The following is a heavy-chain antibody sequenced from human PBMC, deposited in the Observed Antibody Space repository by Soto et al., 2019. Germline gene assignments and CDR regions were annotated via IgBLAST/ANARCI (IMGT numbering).Heavy chain of an antibody. Sequence: GGSLRLSCSASGFTFSSYAMHWVRQAPGKGLEYVSAISSNGGSTYYADSVKGRFTISRDNSKNTLYLQMSSLRAEDTAVYYCVKDSYYDSSGYYSYYYYGMDVWGQGTTVTVS. CDR1: GFTFSSYA. D-gene: IGHD3-22*01. CDR2: ISSNGGST. CDR3: VKDSYYDSSGYYSYYYYGMDV. J-gene: IGHJ6*02. V-gene: IGHV3-64D*06.